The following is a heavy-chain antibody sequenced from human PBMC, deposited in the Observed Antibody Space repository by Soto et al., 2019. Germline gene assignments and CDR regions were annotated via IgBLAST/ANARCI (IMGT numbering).Heavy chain of an antibody. CDR1: GYTFTSYA. V-gene: IGHV1-3*01. Sequence: ASVKVSCKASGYTFTSYAMHWVRQVPGQRLEWMGWINAGNGYTKYSQKFQGRVTVTRDTSASTAYMELSSLRSEDTAVYYCATAGDDCSTTTCYVIDYWGQGTLVTVSS. J-gene: IGHJ4*02. CDR2: INAGNGYT. CDR3: ATAGDDCSTTTCYVIDY. D-gene: IGHD2-2*01.